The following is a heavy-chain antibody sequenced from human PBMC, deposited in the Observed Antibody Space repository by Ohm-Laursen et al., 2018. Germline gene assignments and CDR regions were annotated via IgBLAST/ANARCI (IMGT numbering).Heavy chain of an antibody. CDR3: ARSTVRFLEWSYWYFDL. D-gene: IGHD3-3*01. J-gene: IGHJ2*01. CDR1: GGSFSGYY. CDR2: INHSGST. V-gene: IGHV4-34*01. Sequence: SDTLSLTCAVYGGSFSGYYWSWIRQPPGKGLEWIGEINHSGSTNYNPSLKSRVTISVDTSKNQFSLKLSSVTAADTAVYYCARSTVRFLEWSYWYFDLWGRGTLVTVSS.